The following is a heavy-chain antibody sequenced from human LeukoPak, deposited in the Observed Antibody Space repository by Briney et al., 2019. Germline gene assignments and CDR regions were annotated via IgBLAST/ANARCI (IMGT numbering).Heavy chain of an antibody. D-gene: IGHD4-17*01. CDR1: GFALSGYG. CDR2: ISNDGSHK. V-gene: IGHV3-30*18. J-gene: IGHJ4*02. Sequence: GGSLRLSCAASGFALSGYGMHWVRQAPGKGLEWVAIISNDGSHKYYGDSVKGRFTISRDNSKNSLYLQMYSLRPEDTAVYYCAKDRGGRGDGDYHYWGQGTLVTVSS. CDR3: AKDRGGRGDGDYHY.